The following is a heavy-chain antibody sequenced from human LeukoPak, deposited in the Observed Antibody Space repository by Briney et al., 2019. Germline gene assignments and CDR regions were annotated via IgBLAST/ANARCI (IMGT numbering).Heavy chain of an antibody. J-gene: IGHJ5*02. CDR2: IRYDRSDK. D-gene: IGHD6-13*01. Sequence: PGGSLRLSCAASGFTFSSYGMNWVRQAPGKGLEWVAFIRYDRSDKYYADSVKGRFTISRDNSKNTLYLQMNSLRAEDTAVYYCAKRGDGVSSSSYMNNSFDLWGQGTLVTVSS. V-gene: IGHV3-30*02. CDR3: AKRGDGVSSSSYMNNSFDL. CDR1: GFTFSSYG.